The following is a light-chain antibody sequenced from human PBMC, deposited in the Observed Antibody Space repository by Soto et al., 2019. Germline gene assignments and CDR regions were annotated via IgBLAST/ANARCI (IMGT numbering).Light chain of an antibody. Sequence: DIQMTQSPSSLSASVGDRVTITCRARQTISSSLAWYQQKPGKAPKVLIYDASILESGVPSRFSGSGSVTEFTLTISDLQSDDFATYYCQQYSSYWTFGQGTKVEIK. J-gene: IGKJ1*01. CDR2: DAS. V-gene: IGKV1-5*01. CDR1: QTISSS. CDR3: QQYSSYWT.